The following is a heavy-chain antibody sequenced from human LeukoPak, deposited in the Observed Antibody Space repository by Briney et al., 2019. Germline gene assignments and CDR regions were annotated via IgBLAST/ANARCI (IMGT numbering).Heavy chain of an antibody. J-gene: IGHJ6*03. CDR1: GGTFSSYA. CDR3: AVPGIAAAGTQLDCYYYMGV. CDR2: IIPIFGTA. Sequence: SVKVSCKASGGTFSSYAISWVRQAPGQGLEWMGGIIPIFGTANYAQKFQGRVTITADESTSTAYMELSSLRSEDTAVYYCAVPGIAAAGTQLDCYYYMGVWGKGTTVTVSS. D-gene: IGHD6-13*01. V-gene: IGHV1-69*01.